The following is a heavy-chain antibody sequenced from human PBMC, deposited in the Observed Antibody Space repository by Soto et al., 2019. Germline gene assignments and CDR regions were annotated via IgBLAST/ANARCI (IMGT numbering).Heavy chain of an antibody. CDR2: IIPILGIA. D-gene: IGHD6-13*01. Sequence: QVQLVQSGAEVKKPGSSVKVSCKASGGTFSSYTISWVRQAPGQGLEWMGRIIPILGIANYAQKFQGRVTIIADKSTSTAYMELSSLRSEDTAVYYCARDSGFEGYGYFDYWGQGTLVTVSS. V-gene: IGHV1-69*08. J-gene: IGHJ4*02. CDR1: GGTFSSYT. CDR3: ARDSGFEGYGYFDY.